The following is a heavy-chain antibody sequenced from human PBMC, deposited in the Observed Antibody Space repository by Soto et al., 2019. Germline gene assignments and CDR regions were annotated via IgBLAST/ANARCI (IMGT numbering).Heavy chain of an antibody. D-gene: IGHD2-21*02. CDR2: INPNSGGT. CDR1: GYTFTGYY. Sequence: QVQLVQSGAEVKKPGASAKVSCKASGYTFTGYYMHWVRQAPGQGLEWMGWINPNSGGTNYAQKFQGWVTMTRDTSXITAYMELSRLRSDDTAVYYCARAHCGGDCYSGVDYWGQGTLVTVSS. V-gene: IGHV1-2*04. J-gene: IGHJ4*02. CDR3: ARAHCGGDCYSGVDY.